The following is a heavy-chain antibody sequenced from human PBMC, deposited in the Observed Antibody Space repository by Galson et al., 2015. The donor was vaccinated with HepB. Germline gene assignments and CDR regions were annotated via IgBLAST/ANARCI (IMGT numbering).Heavy chain of an antibody. D-gene: IGHD6-19*01. CDR1: GFTFSSYA. CDR3: ARAQGWYAETDAFDI. J-gene: IGHJ3*02. Sequence: LRLSCAASGFTFSSYAMHWVRQAPGKGLEWVAVISYDGSNKYYADSVKGRFTISRDNSKNTLYLQMNSLRAEDTAVYYCARAQGWYAETDAFDIWGQGTMVTVSS. V-gene: IGHV3-30*04. CDR2: ISYDGSNK.